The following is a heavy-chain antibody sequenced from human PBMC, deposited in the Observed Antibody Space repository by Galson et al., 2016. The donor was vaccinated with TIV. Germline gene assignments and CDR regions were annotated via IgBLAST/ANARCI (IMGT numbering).Heavy chain of an antibody. CDR3: ATYSSITTCLFDP. Sequence: ETLSLTCTVSGGSISSTSYYWGWIRQPPGKGLEWIGNIYYSGSAYYNPSLKSRVTISVDTSKNQFSLKLSSVTAADTAVYYFATYSSITTCLFDPWGQGTLVTVSS. CDR1: GGSISSTSYY. V-gene: IGHV4-39*01. J-gene: IGHJ5*02. CDR2: IYYSGSA. D-gene: IGHD2-2*01.